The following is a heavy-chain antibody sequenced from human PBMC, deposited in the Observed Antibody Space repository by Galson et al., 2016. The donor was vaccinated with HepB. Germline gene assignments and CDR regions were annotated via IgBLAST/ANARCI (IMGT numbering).Heavy chain of an antibody. Sequence: SLRLSCAASGFTFSNYAMNWVRQAPGKGLEWVSHNNRDSRLIDYADSVKGRFTVSRDNGKNSLFLQMDGLRAEDTAVYYCVRDNDWAFDYWGQGILVTV. CDR3: VRDNDWAFDY. J-gene: IGHJ4*02. V-gene: IGHV3-48*01. D-gene: IGHD1-1*01. CDR1: GFTFSNYA. CDR2: NNRDSRLI.